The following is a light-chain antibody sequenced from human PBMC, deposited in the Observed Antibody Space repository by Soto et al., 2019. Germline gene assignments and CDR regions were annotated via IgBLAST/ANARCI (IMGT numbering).Light chain of an antibody. Sequence: EIVVTQSPLSLPVILGEPASISSRSSQSLLHSNGFNYLDWYLQRPGQSPQLLIYMASSRASGVPDRFSGSGSGTDFTLTITRVEAEDVGIYYCMQAVQTPWSFGQGTKVDIK. CDR2: MAS. J-gene: IGKJ1*01. CDR3: MQAVQTPWS. V-gene: IGKV2-28*01. CDR1: QSLLHSNGFNY.